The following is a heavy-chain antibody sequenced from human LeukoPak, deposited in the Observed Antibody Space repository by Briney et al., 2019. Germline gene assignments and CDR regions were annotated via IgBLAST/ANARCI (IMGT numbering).Heavy chain of an antibody. D-gene: IGHD6-13*01. CDR3: AKDILAAGLFFDY. Sequence: GGSLRLSCAASGFTFRDYYMGWIRQAPGKGLEWVSYISPTGGALYYADCVRGRFAISRDNGQNSLFLQMNGLRAEDTALYYCAKDILAAGLFFDYWGQGTLVTVSS. CDR2: ISPTGGAL. V-gene: IGHV3-11*01. CDR1: GFTFRDYY. J-gene: IGHJ4*02.